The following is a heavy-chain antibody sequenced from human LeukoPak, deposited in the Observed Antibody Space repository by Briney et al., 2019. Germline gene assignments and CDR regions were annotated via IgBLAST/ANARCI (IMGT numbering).Heavy chain of an antibody. Sequence: GGSLRLSCAASGFTFSSYAMSWVRKAPGKGLAWVSAISGSGGSTYYADSVKGRFTISRDNSKNTLYLPMNSLRDQDTAVPYCAQGQGAGWPFDYRRQATLVTVSS. D-gene: IGHD6-19*01. J-gene: IGHJ4*02. CDR1: GFTFSSYA. V-gene: IGHV3-23*01. CDR3: AQGQGAGWPFDY. CDR2: ISGSGGST.